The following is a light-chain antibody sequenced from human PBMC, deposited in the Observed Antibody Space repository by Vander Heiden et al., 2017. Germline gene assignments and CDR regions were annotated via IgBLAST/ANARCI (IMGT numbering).Light chain of an antibody. CDR1: SSNIGAGYD. CDR2: GNS. Sequence: QPVLTQPPSVSGAPGQRVTIYCTGSSSNIGAGYDVHWYQQLPGTAPKLLIYGNSNRPSGVPDRFSGSKSGTSASLAITGLQAEDEADYYCQSYDSSLSGTWVFGGGTKLTFL. CDR3: QSYDSSLSGTWV. V-gene: IGLV1-40*01. J-gene: IGLJ3*02.